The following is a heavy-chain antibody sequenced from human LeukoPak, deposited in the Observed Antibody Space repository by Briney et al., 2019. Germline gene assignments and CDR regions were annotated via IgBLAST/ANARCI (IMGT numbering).Heavy chain of an antibody. J-gene: IGHJ4*02. Sequence: LETLSLTCTVSGGSISSYYWSWIRQPPGKGLEWIGYIYYSGSTNYNPSLKSQVTISVDTSKNQFALKLSSVTAADTAVYYCARAGYSYGYFFDYWGQGTLVTVSS. CDR3: ARAGYSYGYFFDY. CDR2: IYYSGST. D-gene: IGHD5-18*01. CDR1: GGSISSYY. V-gene: IGHV4-59*01.